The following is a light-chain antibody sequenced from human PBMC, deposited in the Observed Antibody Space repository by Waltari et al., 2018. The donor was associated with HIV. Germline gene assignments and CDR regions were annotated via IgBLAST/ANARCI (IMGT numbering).Light chain of an antibody. CDR3: AAWDDSLNGPWV. CDR2: SNT. V-gene: IGLV1-44*01. CDR1: STNIGRNT. J-gene: IGLJ3*02. Sequence: QSVLTQPPSASGTPGQRVTISCSGSSTNIGRNTVNWYQQLPGTAPKLLIYSNTQRPSGVPDRFSGSKSGTSASLAISGLQSEDEADYYCAAWDDSLNGPWVFGGGTKLTVL.